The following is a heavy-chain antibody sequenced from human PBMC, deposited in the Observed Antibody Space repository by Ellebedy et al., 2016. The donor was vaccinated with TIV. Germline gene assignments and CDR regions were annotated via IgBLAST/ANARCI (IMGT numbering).Heavy chain of an antibody. J-gene: IGHJ6*02. CDR2: MDPGDGET. CDR3: ATRGAFGSRYYYQYGMDV. V-gene: IGHV1-24*01. Sequence: AASVKVSCKVSGYMVSELSIHWVRQAPGKGLEWMGGMDPGDGETTYAQKFQGRVTMSEDTSTDTAYMELSSLRFEDTAVYYCATRGAFGSRYYYQYGMDVWGQGTTVTVSS. D-gene: IGHD3-16*01. CDR1: GYMVSELS.